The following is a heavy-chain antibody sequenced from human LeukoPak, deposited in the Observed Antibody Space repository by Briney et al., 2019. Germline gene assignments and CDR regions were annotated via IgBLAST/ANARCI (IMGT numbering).Heavy chain of an antibody. CDR2: MNPNSGVT. Sequence: ASVKVSCKAFGYSFIGYYMHWVRQAPGQGLQWMGWMNPNSGVTNYAQKFQGRVTMTRDTSISTAYMELSGLRYDDTAVYYCARDFIVRGVTTPDYWGQGTLVTVSS. D-gene: IGHD3-10*01. CDR1: GYSFIGYY. V-gene: IGHV1-2*02. J-gene: IGHJ4*02. CDR3: ARDFIVRGVTTPDY.